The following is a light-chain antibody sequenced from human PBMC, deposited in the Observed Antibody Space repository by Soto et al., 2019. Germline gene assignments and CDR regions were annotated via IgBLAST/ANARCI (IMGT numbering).Light chain of an antibody. Sequence: QSVLAQPSSVSGSPGQSITISCTGTSTDVGGYNYVSWYQHHSGKAPKLLIYEVTNRPSGISDRFSGSKSVNTASLTISGLQAEDESDYYCGLYSSTDTPFVFGTGTKVTGL. CDR1: STDVGGYNY. V-gene: IGLV2-14*01. CDR2: EVT. CDR3: GLYSSTDTPFV. J-gene: IGLJ1*01.